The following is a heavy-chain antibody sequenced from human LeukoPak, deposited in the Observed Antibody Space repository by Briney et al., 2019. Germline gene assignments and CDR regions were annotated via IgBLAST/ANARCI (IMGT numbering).Heavy chain of an antibody. J-gene: IGHJ5*02. Sequence: ASVKVSCKASGYTFTSYDIHWVRQATGQGLEWMGWMNPNSGNTGYAQKFQGRVTMTRNTSISTAYMELSSLRSEDTALYYCARDIAGATKGGWFDTWGQGTPVTVSS. V-gene: IGHV1-8*01. CDR3: ARDIAGATKGGWFDT. CDR1: GYTFTSYD. D-gene: IGHD1-26*01. CDR2: MNPNSGNT.